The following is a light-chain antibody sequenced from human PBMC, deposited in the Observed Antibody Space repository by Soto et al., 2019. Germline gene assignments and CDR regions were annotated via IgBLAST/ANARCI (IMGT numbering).Light chain of an antibody. CDR2: DVS. Sequence: QSALTQPASVSGSPGQSITISCTGTSSDVGGYNYVSWYQQHPGKAPKLMIYDVSNRPSGVSNRFSGSKSGNTASLTISGLQAEXEADYYCSSYTSSSTLLFGTGTKVTVL. CDR1: SSDVGGYNY. J-gene: IGLJ1*01. V-gene: IGLV2-14*01. CDR3: SSYTSSSTLL.